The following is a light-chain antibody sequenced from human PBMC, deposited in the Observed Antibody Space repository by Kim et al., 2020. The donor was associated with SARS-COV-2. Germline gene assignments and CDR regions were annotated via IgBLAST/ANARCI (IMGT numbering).Light chain of an antibody. CDR3: QQYYSYTRT. Sequence: ASTGDRVPITCRASQGISSYLAWYQQKPGKAPKLLIYAASTLQSGVPSRFSGSGSGTDFTLTISCLQSEDFATYYCQQYYSYTRTFGQGTKVDIK. J-gene: IGKJ1*01. V-gene: IGKV1-8*01. CDR1: QGISSY. CDR2: AAS.